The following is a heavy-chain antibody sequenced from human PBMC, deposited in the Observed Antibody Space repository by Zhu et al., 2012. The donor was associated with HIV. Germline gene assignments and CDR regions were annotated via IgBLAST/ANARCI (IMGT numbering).Heavy chain of an antibody. D-gene: IGHD1-26*01. J-gene: IGHJ4*02. Sequence: QVQLQQWGARLLKPSETLSLTCAVYGESFSAYYWNWIRQPPGKGLEWIGKINHGGSTNYNPSLKSRVTISVDTSKKQFSLKLSSVTAADTAVYYCARSVGAKGDFDYWGQGTLVTVSS. CDR3: ARSVGAKGDFDY. CDR1: GESFSAYY. V-gene: IGHV4-34*01. CDR2: INHGGST.